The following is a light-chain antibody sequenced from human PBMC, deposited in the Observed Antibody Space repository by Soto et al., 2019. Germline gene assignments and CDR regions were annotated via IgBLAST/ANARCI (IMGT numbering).Light chain of an antibody. Sequence: EIVMTQSPATLSVSPGERATLSCRTSQSVSSNLAWYQQKPGQAPRLLIYGASTRATGIPARFSGSGSGTEFTLTISSLEPEDFAVYYCQQRSNFMYTFGQGTKLEIK. CDR2: GAS. CDR1: QSVSSN. CDR3: QQRSNFMYT. J-gene: IGKJ2*01. V-gene: IGKV3-15*01.